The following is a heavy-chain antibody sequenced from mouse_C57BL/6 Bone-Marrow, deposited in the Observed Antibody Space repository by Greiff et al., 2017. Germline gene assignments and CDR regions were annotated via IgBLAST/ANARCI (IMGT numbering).Heavy chain of an antibody. Sequence: EVQVVESGGGLVKPGGSLKLSCAASGFTFSSYTMSWVRQTPEKRLEWVATISGGGGNTYYPDSVKGRFTISRDNAKNTLYLQMSSLRSEDTALYYCARPGSSSFAYWGQGTLVTVSA. CDR2: ISGGGGNT. V-gene: IGHV5-9*01. D-gene: IGHD1-1*01. CDR3: ARPGSSSFAY. CDR1: GFTFSSYT. J-gene: IGHJ3*01.